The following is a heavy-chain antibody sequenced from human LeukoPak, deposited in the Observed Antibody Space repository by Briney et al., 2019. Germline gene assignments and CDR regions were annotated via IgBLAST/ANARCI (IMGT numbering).Heavy chain of an antibody. Sequence: GGSLRLSCAASGFTVSSNYMSWVRQAPGKGLEWVSVIYSGGSTYYADSVKGRFTISRDNSKNTLYLQMNSLRAEDTAVYYCARSNSPTYYDILTGHKYFDYWGQGTLVTVSS. CDR3: ARSNSPTYYDILTGHKYFDY. CDR2: IYSGGST. V-gene: IGHV3-53*01. D-gene: IGHD3-9*01. J-gene: IGHJ4*02. CDR1: GFTVSSNY.